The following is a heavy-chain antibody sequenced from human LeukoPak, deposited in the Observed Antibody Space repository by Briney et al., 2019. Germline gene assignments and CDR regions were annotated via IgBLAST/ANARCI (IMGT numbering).Heavy chain of an antibody. CDR1: GYTFTGYY. D-gene: IGHD3-3*01. CDR3: AREKTPSAILDY. J-gene: IGHJ4*02. V-gene: IGHV1-2*02. Sequence: ASVKVSCKASGYTFTGYYMHWVRQAPGQGLEWMGWINPNSGGTNYAQKFQGRVTMTRDTSISTAYMELSRLRSDDTAVYYCAREKTPSAILDYWGQGTLVTVSS. CDR2: INPNSGGT.